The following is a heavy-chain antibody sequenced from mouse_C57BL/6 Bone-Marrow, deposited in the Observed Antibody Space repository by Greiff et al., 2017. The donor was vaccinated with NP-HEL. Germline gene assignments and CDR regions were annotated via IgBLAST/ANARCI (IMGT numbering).Heavy chain of an antibody. CDR2: ISSGGDYI. CDR1: GFTFSSYA. J-gene: IGHJ2*01. CDR3: TRGGTGTGYFDY. D-gene: IGHD4-1*01. V-gene: IGHV5-9-1*02. Sequence: DVMLVDSGEGLVKPGGSLKLSCAASGFTFSSYAMSWVRQTPEKRLEWVAYISSGGDYIYYADTVKGRFTISRDNARNTLYLQMSSLKSEDTAMYYCTRGGTGTGYFDYWGQGTTLTVSS.